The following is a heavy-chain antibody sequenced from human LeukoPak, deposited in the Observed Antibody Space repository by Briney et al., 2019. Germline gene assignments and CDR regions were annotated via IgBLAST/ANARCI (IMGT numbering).Heavy chain of an antibody. J-gene: IGHJ4*02. D-gene: IGHD6-13*01. CDR1: GGSISSSSYY. V-gene: IGHV4-39*07. Sequence: SETLSLTCTVSGGSISSSSYYWGWIRQPPGKGLEWIGSIYYSGSTYYNPSLKSRVTISVDTSKNQFSLKLSSVTAADTAVYYCARATRQQQLVLYYFDYWGQGTLVTVSS. CDR3: ARATRQQQLVLYYFDY. CDR2: IYYSGST.